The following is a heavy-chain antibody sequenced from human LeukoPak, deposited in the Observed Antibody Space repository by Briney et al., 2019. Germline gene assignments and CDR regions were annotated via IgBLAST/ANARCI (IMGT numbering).Heavy chain of an antibody. D-gene: IGHD3-22*01. J-gene: IGHJ4*02. V-gene: IGHV3-23*01. CDR1: GFTFSSYA. CDR2: ISGSGGST. Sequence: GGSLRLSCAASGFTFSSYAMSWVRQAPGKGLEWVSAISGSGGSTYYADSVKGRFTISRDNAKNSLSLQMNSLRAEDTAVYYCARVLHKRNYDSSGYYGYWGQGTLVTVSS. CDR3: ARVLHKRNYDSSGYYGY.